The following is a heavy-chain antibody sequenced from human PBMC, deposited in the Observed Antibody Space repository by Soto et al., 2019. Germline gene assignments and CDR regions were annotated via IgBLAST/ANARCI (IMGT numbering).Heavy chain of an antibody. Sequence: GGSLRLSCAASGFTFSSYAMSWVRQAPGKGLEWVSAISGSGGSTYYADSVKGRFTISRDNSKNALYLQMNSLRAEDTAVYYCAKVGGSGSQPLHAFDIRGQGTMVTV. V-gene: IGHV3-23*01. D-gene: IGHD3-10*01. CDR1: GFTFSSYA. CDR3: AKVGGSGSQPLHAFDI. CDR2: ISGSGGST. J-gene: IGHJ3*02.